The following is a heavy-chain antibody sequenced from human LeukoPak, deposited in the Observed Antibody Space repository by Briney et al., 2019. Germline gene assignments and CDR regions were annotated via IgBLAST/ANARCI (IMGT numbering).Heavy chain of an antibody. CDR1: GFTFSSYE. CDR3: ARLDSCSWYGEY. CDR2: ISSSGSTI. V-gene: IGHV3-48*03. J-gene: IGHJ4*02. D-gene: IGHD6-13*01. Sequence: GGSLRLSCAASGFTFSSYEMNWVRQAPGKGLEWVSYISSSGSTIYYADSVKGRFTISTDNAKNSLYLQMNSLRAEDTAVYYCARLDSCSWYGEYWGQGTLVTVSS.